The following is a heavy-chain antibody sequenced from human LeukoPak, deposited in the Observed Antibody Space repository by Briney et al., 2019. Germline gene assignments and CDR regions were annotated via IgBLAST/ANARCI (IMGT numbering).Heavy chain of an antibody. J-gene: IGHJ4*02. CDR1: GFTFSHYP. Sequence: GRSLTLSCAASGFTFSHYPMHWVRQAPGKGLEWLAVISYDSNYRYYADSVKGRFTISRGNSNNTLYLQIDSLRPEDTAMYFCARDRRYYFDYWGQGTLVTVSS. CDR2: ISYDSNYR. CDR3: ARDRRYYFDY. V-gene: IGHV3-30*01.